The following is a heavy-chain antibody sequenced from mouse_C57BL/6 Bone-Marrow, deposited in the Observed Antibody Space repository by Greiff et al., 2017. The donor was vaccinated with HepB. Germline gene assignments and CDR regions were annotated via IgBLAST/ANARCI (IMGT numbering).Heavy chain of an antibody. D-gene: IGHD1-3*01. CDR2: ISSGGDYI. CDR3: TKVLAAFDV. V-gene: IGHV5-9-1*02. Sequence: EVHLVESGEGLVKPGGSLKLSCAASGFTFSSYAMSWVRQTPEKRLEWVAYISSGGDYIYYADTVKGRFTISRDNARNTLYLQMSSLKSEDTDMYYCTKVLAAFDVWGTGTTVTVSS. J-gene: IGHJ1*03. CDR1: GFTFSSYA.